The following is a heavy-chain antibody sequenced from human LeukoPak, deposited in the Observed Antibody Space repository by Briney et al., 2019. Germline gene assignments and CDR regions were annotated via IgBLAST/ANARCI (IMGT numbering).Heavy chain of an antibody. D-gene: IGHD1-26*01. CDR2: IYSGGST. CDR3: ARAGVGIYYYYMDV. V-gene: IGHV3-53*01. J-gene: IGHJ6*03. Sequence: GGSLRLSCAASGFTFSSYAMSWVRQAPGKGLEWVSVIYSGGSTYYADSVKGRFTISRDNSKNTLYLQMNSLRAEDTAVYYCARAGVGIYYYYMDVWGKGTTVTVSS. CDR1: GFTFSSYA.